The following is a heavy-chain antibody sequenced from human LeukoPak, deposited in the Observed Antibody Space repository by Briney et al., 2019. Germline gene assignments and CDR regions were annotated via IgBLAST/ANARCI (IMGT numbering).Heavy chain of an antibody. CDR2: IYPGDSDT. Sequence: GESLKISCKSSGYSFTSYWIGWVRQMPGKGLEWMGIIYPGDSDTRYSPSFQGQVTISADKSISTAYLQWSSLKASDTAMYYCARRERYYDSSGYYYDWLDPWGQGTLVTVSS. J-gene: IGHJ5*02. CDR1: GYSFTSYW. D-gene: IGHD3-22*01. CDR3: ARRERYYDSSGYYYDWLDP. V-gene: IGHV5-51*01.